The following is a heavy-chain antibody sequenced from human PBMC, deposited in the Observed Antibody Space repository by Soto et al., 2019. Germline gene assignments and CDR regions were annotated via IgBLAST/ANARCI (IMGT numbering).Heavy chain of an antibody. D-gene: IGHD3-10*01. CDR2: IYYSGST. Sequence: SETLSLTCTVSGGSISSGGYYWSWIRQHPGKGLEWIGYIYYSGSTYYNPSLKSRVTISVDTSKNQFSLKLSSVTAADTAVYYCARVEALLWFGELLQNYYYYYMDVWGKGTTVTVS. V-gene: IGHV4-31*03. CDR1: GGSISSGGYY. CDR3: ARVEALLWFGELLQNYYYYYMDV. J-gene: IGHJ6*03.